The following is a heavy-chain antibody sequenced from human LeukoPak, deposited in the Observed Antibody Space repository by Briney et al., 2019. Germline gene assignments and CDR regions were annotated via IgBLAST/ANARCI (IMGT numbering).Heavy chain of an antibody. CDR1: GFTFSDYW. Sequence: GGSLRLSCAASGFTFSDYWMTWVRQTPGKGLERVANINNHGSETYYVESVRGRFTISRDNAKNSVYLHMNSLRDDDTAVYYCARDGYYYDSSGSKRYFDYWGQGTLVTVSS. D-gene: IGHD3-22*01. CDR2: INNHGSET. V-gene: IGHV3-7*01. CDR3: ARDGYYYDSSGSKRYFDY. J-gene: IGHJ4*02.